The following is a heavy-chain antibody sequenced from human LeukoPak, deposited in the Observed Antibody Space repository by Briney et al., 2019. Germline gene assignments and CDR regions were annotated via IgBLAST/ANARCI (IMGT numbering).Heavy chain of an antibody. V-gene: IGHV1-2*06. D-gene: IGHD6-19*01. CDR1: GYTFTGYY. CDR3: ARDIAVAGTPTYYYYYMDV. J-gene: IGHJ6*03. Sequence: ASVKVSCKASGYTFTGYYMHWVRQAPGQGLEWMGRINPNSGGTTYAQKFQGRVTMTRDTSISTAYMELSRLRSDDTAVYYCARDIAVAGTPTYYYYYMDVWGKGTTVTVSS. CDR2: INPNSGGT.